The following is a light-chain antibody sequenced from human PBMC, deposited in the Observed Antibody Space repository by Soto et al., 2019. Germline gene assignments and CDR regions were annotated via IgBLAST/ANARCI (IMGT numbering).Light chain of an antibody. J-gene: IGLJ2*01. CDR1: SGSIASNY. CDR3: QSYDSGNLV. Sequence: NFMLTQPHSVSESPGKTVTISCTGSSGSIASNYVQWYQQRPGSAPTNVIYEDNKRPSGVPDRFSGSIDSSSNSATITSSELKNEAEAEYYCQSYDSGNLVFGGGTKLTVL. CDR2: EDN. V-gene: IGLV6-57*02.